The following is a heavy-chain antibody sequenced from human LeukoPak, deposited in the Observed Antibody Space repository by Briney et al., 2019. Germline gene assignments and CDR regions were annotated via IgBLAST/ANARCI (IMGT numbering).Heavy chain of an antibody. CDR3: ANYYDFWSGYYYGMDV. Sequence: GASVKVSCKASGYTFTSYGISWVRQAPGQGLEWMGWISAYNGNTNYAQKLQGRVTMTTDTSTSTAYMELRSLRSDDTAVYYCANYYDFWSGYYYGMDVWGQGTTVTVSS. CDR2: ISAYNGNT. D-gene: IGHD3-3*01. CDR1: GYTFTSYG. J-gene: IGHJ6*02. V-gene: IGHV1-18*01.